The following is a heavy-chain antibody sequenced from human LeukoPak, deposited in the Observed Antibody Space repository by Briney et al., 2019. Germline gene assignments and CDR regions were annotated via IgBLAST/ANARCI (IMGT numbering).Heavy chain of an antibody. D-gene: IGHD2-2*01. CDR3: AKQGDIVVVPAAMRRGYFDY. CDR1: GFTFSSYA. CDR2: ISGSGGST. Sequence: GGSLRLSCAASGFTFSSYATSWVRQAPGKGLEWVSAISGSGGSTYYADSVKGRFTISRDNSKNTLYLQMNSLRAEDTAVYYCAKQGDIVVVPAAMRRGYFDYWGQGTLVTVSS. J-gene: IGHJ4*02. V-gene: IGHV3-23*01.